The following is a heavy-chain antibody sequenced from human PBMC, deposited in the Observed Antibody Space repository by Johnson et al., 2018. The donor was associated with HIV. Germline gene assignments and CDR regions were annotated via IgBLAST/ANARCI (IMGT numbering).Heavy chain of an antibody. V-gene: IGHV3-64*04. D-gene: IGHD3-3*01. Sequence: QVQLVESGGGLVQPGGSLRLSCAASGFTFSTYAMHWVRQAPGKGLEYVSAISSNGGTTYYADSVKGRFTISGDNAKSSLYLQMNSLRAEDTALYFCARDQEGFYDSVFDIWGQGTMVTVSS. CDR2: ISSNGGTT. J-gene: IGHJ3*02. CDR3: ARDQEGFYDSVFDI. CDR1: GFTFSTYA.